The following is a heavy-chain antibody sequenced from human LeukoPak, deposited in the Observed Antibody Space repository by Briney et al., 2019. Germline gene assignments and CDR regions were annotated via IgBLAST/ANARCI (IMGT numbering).Heavy chain of an antibody. D-gene: IGHD3-3*01. CDR1: GGSVSTGSDF. V-gene: IGHV4-61*01. CDR3: ARGRYDFWSGYILDY. Sequence: PSETLSLTCTVSGGSVSTGSDFLSWIRQPPGKGLEWIGYIYYSGSTNYNPSLKSRVTISVDTSKNQFSLKLSSVTAADTAVYYCARGRYDFWSGYILDYWGQGTLVTVSS. J-gene: IGHJ4*02. CDR2: IYYSGST.